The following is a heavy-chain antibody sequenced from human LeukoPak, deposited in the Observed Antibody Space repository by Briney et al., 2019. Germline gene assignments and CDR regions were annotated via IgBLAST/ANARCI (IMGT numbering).Heavy chain of an antibody. CDR3: ARGSYYYDSSGYYPGY. V-gene: IGHV3-21*01. CDR2: ISSSSSYI. D-gene: IGHD3-22*01. CDR1: GFTFSGYS. J-gene: IGHJ4*02. Sequence: GGSLRLSCAASGFTFSGYSMNWVRQARGKGLEWVSSISSSSSYIYYADSVKGRFTISRDNAKNSLYLQMNSLRAEDTAVYYCARGSYYYDSSGYYPGYWGQGTLVTVSS.